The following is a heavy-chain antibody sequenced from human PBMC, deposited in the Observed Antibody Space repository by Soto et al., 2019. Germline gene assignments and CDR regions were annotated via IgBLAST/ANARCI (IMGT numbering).Heavy chain of an antibody. V-gene: IGHV3-7*05. J-gene: IGHJ6*02. Sequence: EVQLVESGGGLVQPGGSLRLSCAASGLTFRTYWLSWVRQVPGKGLEWVANINLDGSEKNYVDSVKGRFTISRDNARNSLYLQMSSLRAEDSALYYCERDGSTRWYSYDYHGMDVWGQGTTVTVSS. D-gene: IGHD5-18*01. CDR1: GLTFRTYW. CDR2: INLDGSEK. CDR3: ERDGSTRWYSYDYHGMDV.